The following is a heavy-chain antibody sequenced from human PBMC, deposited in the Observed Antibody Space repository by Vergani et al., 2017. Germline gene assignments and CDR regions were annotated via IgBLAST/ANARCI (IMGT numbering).Heavy chain of an antibody. Sequence: QVQLVESGGGVVQPGRSLRLSCAASGFTFSSYGMHWVRQAPGKGLEWVAVISYDGSNKYYADSVKGRFTISRDNSKNTLYLQMNSLRAEDTAVYYCAKGARYYDILSRRLNYFDYWGQGTLVTVSS. CDR2: ISYDGSNK. CDR3: AKGARYYDILSRRLNYFDY. D-gene: IGHD3-9*01. V-gene: IGHV3-30*18. CDR1: GFTFSSYG. J-gene: IGHJ4*02.